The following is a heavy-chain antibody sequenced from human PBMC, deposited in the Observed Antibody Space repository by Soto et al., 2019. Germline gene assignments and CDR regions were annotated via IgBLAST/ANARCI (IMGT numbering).Heavy chain of an antibody. V-gene: IGHV3-48*03. J-gene: IGHJ4*02. CDR3: ARWGPYSNDYY. Sequence: EVQLVESGGGLVQPGGSLRLSCAASGFTFSSYEMNWVRQAPGKGLEWVSYISSSGSTIYYADSVKGRFTISRDNAKNSLYLQMNSLRADDTAVYYCARWGPYSNDYYCGQGTLVTDSS. CDR2: ISSSGSTI. CDR1: GFTFSSYE. D-gene: IGHD4-4*01.